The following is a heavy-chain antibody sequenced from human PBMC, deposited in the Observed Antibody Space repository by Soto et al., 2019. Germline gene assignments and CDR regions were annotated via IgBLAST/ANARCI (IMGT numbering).Heavy chain of an antibody. J-gene: IGHJ3*02. CDR1: GDSVSSNSAA. Sequence: SQTLSLTCAISGDSVSSNSAAWNWIRQSPSRGLEWLGRTYYRSKWYNDYAVSVKSRITINPDTSKNQFSLQLNSVTPEDTAVYYCARVPGGYYDILTGYYNSLANDAFDIWGQGIMVTVSS. D-gene: IGHD3-9*01. CDR3: ARVPGGYYDILTGYYNSLANDAFDI. CDR2: TYYRSKWYN. V-gene: IGHV6-1*01.